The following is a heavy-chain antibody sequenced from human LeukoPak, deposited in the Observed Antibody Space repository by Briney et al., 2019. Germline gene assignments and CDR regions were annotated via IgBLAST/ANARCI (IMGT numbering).Heavy chain of an antibody. V-gene: IGHV4-61*02. CDR1: GGSISSGSYY. CDR3: ARSPIVVVTGDYFDY. Sequence: SQTLSLTCTVSGGSISSGSYYWSWIRQPAGKGLEWIGRIYTSGSTNYNPSLKSRVTISVDTSKNQFSLKLSSVTAADTAVYYCARSPIVVVTGDYFDYWGQGTLVTVSS. J-gene: IGHJ4*02. D-gene: IGHD2-21*02. CDR2: IYTSGST.